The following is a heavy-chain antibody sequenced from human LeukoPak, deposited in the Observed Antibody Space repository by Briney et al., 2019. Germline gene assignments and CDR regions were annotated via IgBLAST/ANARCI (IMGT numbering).Heavy chain of an antibody. Sequence: ASVKVSCKASGYTFTAHYKHWVRQAPGQGLEWMGWIHPNSGGTNYAQKFQGRVTMTRDTSISTAYMELSRLTSDDTAVYFCASVTYSDFSPVDYWGQGTLVTVSS. CDR2: IHPNSGGT. V-gene: IGHV1-2*02. D-gene: IGHD3-3*01. CDR1: GYTFTAHY. J-gene: IGHJ4*02. CDR3: ASVTYSDFSPVDY.